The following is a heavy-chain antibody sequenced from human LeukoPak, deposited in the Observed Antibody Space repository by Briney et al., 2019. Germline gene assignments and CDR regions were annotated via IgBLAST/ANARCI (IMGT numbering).Heavy chain of an antibody. V-gene: IGHV3-15*01. D-gene: IGHD5-24*01. CDR3: TTESSSRNVEMSFIRENAFDI. Sequence: GGSLRLSCAASGFTFSNAWMTWVRQAPGKGLEWVGRINNKTRGGATNDAAPVKGRFTISRDDSKKTLYLQMNSLKTEDTAVYCSTTESSSRNVEMSFIRENAFDIWGQGTMITVSS. CDR1: GFTFSNAW. CDR2: INNKTRGGAT. J-gene: IGHJ3*02.